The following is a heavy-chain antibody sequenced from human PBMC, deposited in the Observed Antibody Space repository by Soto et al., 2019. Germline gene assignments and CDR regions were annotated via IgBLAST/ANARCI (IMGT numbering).Heavy chain of an antibody. CDR2: ISGSGGST. Sequence: EVQLLESGGGLVQPGGSLRLSCAASRFTFSSYAMNWVRQAPGKGLEWVSVISGSGGSTYYADSVKGRFTISRDNSKNTLYLLMNSLRAEDTAVYYCARRSSSWYFDYWGQGTLVTVSS. CDR3: ARRSSSWYFDY. V-gene: IGHV3-23*01. CDR1: RFTFSSYA. J-gene: IGHJ4*02. D-gene: IGHD6-13*01.